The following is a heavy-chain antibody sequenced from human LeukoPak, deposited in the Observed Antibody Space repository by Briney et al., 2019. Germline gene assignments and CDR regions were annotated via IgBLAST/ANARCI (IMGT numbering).Heavy chain of an antibody. J-gene: IGHJ2*01. CDR2: IYWDDDK. CDR3: AHRVYGGNSGWYFDL. D-gene: IGHD4-23*01. CDR1: GFSFSTSGVG. Sequence: ESGPTLVNPIQTLTLTCTFSGFSFSTSGVGVGWIRQPPGKALEWLALIYWDDDKRYSPSLKTRLTITKDTSKNQVVLTMTNMDPVDTATYYCAHRVYGGNSGWYFDLWGRGTLVTVSS. V-gene: IGHV2-5*02.